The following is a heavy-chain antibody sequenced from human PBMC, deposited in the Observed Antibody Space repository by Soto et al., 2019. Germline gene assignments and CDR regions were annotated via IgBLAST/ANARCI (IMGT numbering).Heavy chain of an antibody. V-gene: IGHV4-39*01. CDR2: IHYSGST. Sequence: PSETLSLTCTVSGGSISSSSYYWGWIRQPPGKGLEWIGSIHYSGSTYYNPSLKSRVTISVDTSKNQFSLKLSSVTAADTAVYYCARRTAVEFGMDVWGQGTTVTVSS. CDR1: GGSISSSSYY. CDR3: ARRTAVEFGMDV. D-gene: IGHD6-19*01. J-gene: IGHJ6*02.